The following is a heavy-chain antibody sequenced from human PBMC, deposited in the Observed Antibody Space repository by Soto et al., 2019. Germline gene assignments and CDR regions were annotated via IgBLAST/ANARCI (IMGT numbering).Heavy chain of an antibody. Sequence: ASVKVSCKASGYTFTGYYMDGVRQAPGQGLEWMGWINPNSGGTNYAQKFQGRVTMTRDTSISTAYMELSRLRSDDTAVYFCARERDFGVVTHYYGMDVWGQGTTVTVSS. CDR3: ARERDFGVVTHYYGMDV. V-gene: IGHV1-2*02. CDR1: GYTFTGYY. CDR2: INPNSGGT. J-gene: IGHJ6*02. D-gene: IGHD3-3*01.